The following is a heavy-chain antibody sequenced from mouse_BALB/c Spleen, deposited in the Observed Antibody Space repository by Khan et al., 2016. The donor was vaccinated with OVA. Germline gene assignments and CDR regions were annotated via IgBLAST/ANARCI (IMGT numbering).Heavy chain of an antibody. CDR2: ICAGGSY. Sequence: QVQLKESGPGLVAPSQSLSISCTASGFSLTDYAVSWIRQPPGKGLEWLGVICAGGSYYYYSALISRLSTSKDNSKSQVFLKMNNHQTYDTAMYYCAKDPTNYGMDYWGQGTSVTVSS. V-gene: IGHV2-6-5*01. J-gene: IGHJ4*01. D-gene: IGHD2-10*01. CDR3: AKDPTNYGMDY. CDR1: GFSLTDYA.